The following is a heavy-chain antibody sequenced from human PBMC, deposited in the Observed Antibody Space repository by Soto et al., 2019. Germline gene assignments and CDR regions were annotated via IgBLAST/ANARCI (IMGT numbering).Heavy chain of an antibody. V-gene: IGHV4-31*03. CDR1: GGSISSGGYY. Sequence: PSETLSLTCTVSGGSISSGGYYWSWIRQHPGKGLEWIGYIYYSGSTYYNPSLKSRVTISVDTSKNQFSLKLSSVTAADTAVYYCARDIVPAAKFDLWAQGTLVTVSS. CDR2: IYYSGST. D-gene: IGHD2-2*01. J-gene: IGHJ5*02. CDR3: ARDIVPAAKFDL.